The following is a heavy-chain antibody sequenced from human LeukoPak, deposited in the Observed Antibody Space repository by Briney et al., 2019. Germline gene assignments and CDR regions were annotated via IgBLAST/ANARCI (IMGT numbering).Heavy chain of an antibody. Sequence: ASVKVSCKTSGYTSTTSGINWVRQAPGQGLEWMGWISGDNGDTNYAQKFQGRVTMTRDTSISTAYMELSRLRSDDTAVYYCARPQKSWYQLLLDDWGQGTLVTVSS. CDR3: ARPQKSWYQLLLDD. V-gene: IGHV1-2*02. CDR1: GYTSTTSG. J-gene: IGHJ4*02. D-gene: IGHD2-2*01. CDR2: ISGDNGDT.